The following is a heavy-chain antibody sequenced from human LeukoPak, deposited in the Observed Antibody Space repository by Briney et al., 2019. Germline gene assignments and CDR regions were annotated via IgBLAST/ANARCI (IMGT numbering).Heavy chain of an antibody. V-gene: IGHV3-43D*03. Sequence: GGSLRLSCAASGFSFDDYSMHWVRQAPGKGLEWVSLITWDGGSTYYADSVKGRFTISRDNNKNSLYLQMHSLRAEDSALYYCSKARGGGRDLFDYWGQGTLVTVSS. CDR2: ITWDGGST. D-gene: IGHD6-25*01. CDR3: SKARGGGRDLFDY. CDR1: GFSFDDYS. J-gene: IGHJ4*02.